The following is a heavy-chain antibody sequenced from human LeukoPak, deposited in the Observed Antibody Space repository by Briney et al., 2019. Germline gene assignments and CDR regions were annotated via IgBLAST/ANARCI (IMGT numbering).Heavy chain of an antibody. CDR2: ISWNSGSI. V-gene: IGHV3-9*01. CDR1: GFTFDDYA. Sequence: GGSLRLSCAASGFTFDDYAMHWVRQAPGKGLEWVSGISWNSGSIGYADSVKGRFTISRDNAKNSLYLQMNSLRAEDTALYYCAKDRYSSRFFAHGMDVWGQGTTVTVSS. D-gene: IGHD6-13*01. CDR3: AKDRYSSRFFAHGMDV. J-gene: IGHJ6*02.